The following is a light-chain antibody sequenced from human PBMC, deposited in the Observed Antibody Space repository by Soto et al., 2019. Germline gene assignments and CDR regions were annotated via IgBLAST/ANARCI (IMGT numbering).Light chain of an antibody. V-gene: IGKV3-20*01. J-gene: IGKJ4*01. CDR3: QQYGDSPLT. Sequence: EIVLTQSPATLSLSPGARAPLSCRASQSVGSSLAWYQQKLGQAPRLLIYGASSRATGIPDRFSGSGSGTDFTLTISRLEPEDFAVYHCQQYGDSPLTFGGGTKVDIK. CDR2: GAS. CDR1: QSVGSS.